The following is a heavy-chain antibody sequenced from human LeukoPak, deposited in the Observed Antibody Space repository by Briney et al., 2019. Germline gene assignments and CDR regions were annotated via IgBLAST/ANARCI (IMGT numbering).Heavy chain of an antibody. CDR2: INHSGST. J-gene: IGHJ5*02. Sequence: IRQPPXKGXEWIGEINHSGSTNYNPSLKSRVTISVDTSKNQFSLKLSSVTAADTAVYYCARRRVGATGWFDPWGQGTLVTVSS. V-gene: IGHV4-34*01. D-gene: IGHD1-26*01. CDR3: ARRRVGATGWFDP.